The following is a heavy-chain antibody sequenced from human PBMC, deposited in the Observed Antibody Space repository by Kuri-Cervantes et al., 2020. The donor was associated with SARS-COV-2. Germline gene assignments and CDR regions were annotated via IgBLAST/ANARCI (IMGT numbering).Heavy chain of an antibody. CDR3: ARGEAARGLMVVFKWRGAGPLHF. D-gene: IGHD3-10*01. J-gene: IGHJ4*02. CDR1: GYTFTGYY. Sequence: VKVSCKASGYTFTGYYMHWVRQAPGQGLEWMGWINPNSGGTNYAQKFQGWVTMTRDTSISTVYMELSRLTSDDSAVYFCARGEAARGLMVVFKWRGAGPLHFWGQGTLVTVSS. V-gene: IGHV1-2*04. CDR2: INPNSGGT.